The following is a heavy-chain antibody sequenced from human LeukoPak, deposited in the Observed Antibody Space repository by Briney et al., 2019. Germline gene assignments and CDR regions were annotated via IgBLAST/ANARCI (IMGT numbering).Heavy chain of an antibody. CDR2: IRGKTNSYAT. CDR1: GFTFRSYE. D-gene: IGHD6-19*01. J-gene: IGHJ4*02. V-gene: IGHV3-73*01. CDR3: TGGSGWYSPDY. Sequence: GGFQRLSCAASGFTFRSYEMNWVRQASGKGLEWVGHIRGKTNSYATAYAASVRGRFTISRDDSKNTAYLQMNSLKTEDTAVYYCTGGSGWYSPDYWGQGTLVTVSS.